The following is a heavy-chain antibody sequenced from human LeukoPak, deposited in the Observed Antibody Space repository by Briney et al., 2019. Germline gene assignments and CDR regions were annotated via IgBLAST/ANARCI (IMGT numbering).Heavy chain of an antibody. CDR3: ASVGPVSPYSFDP. J-gene: IGHJ5*02. CDR2: IYTSGST. D-gene: IGHD2-15*01. CDR1: GGSISSYY. Sequence: SETLSLTCTVSGGSISSYYWSGIRQPAGKGLEWIGRIYTSGSTNYNPSLKSRVTMSVDTSKNQFSLKLSSVTAADTAVYYCASVGPVSPYSFDPWGQGTLVTVSS. V-gene: IGHV4-4*07.